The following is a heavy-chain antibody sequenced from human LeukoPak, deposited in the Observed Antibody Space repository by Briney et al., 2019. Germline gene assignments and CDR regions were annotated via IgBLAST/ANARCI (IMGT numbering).Heavy chain of an antibody. V-gene: IGHV3-30*18. D-gene: IGHD4-17*01. CDR2: ISYDGSNK. CDR1: GFTFSSYF. CDR3: AKDRTYDYGTYDAFDI. J-gene: IGHJ3*02. Sequence: GGSLRLSCAASGFTFSSYFMSWVRQAPGKGLEWVAVISYDGSNKYYVDSVKGRFTVSRDNSKNTLYLQMNSLRPEDTAVYYCAKDRTYDYGTYDAFDIWGPGTMVTVSS.